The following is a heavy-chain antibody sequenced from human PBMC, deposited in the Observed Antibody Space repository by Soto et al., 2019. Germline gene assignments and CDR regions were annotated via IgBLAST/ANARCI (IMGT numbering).Heavy chain of an antibody. Sequence: QVHLQQWGAGLLKPSETLSLSCAIFGGSSSGYYWSWIRQPPGKGLEWIGEVNHSRSPNYNPSLKSRTTISLDTSKNPFSLKLSSVTAADTGVYYCARETDPYYGSGSYYYWGQGTLVTVSS. D-gene: IGHD3-10*01. CDR1: GGSSSGYY. V-gene: IGHV4-34*01. CDR3: ARETDPYYGSGSYYY. J-gene: IGHJ4*02. CDR2: VNHSRSP.